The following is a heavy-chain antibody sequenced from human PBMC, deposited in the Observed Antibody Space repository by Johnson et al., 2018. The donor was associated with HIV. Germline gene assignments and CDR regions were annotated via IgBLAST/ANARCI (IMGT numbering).Heavy chain of an antibody. D-gene: IGHD3-3*01. V-gene: IGHV3-30*03. CDR2: ISYDGNNK. CDR3: ARVATFGVVMSDAFDI. J-gene: IGHJ3*02. Sequence: QVQLVESGGGVVQPGGSQRLSCAASGFTFSSYGMHWVRQAPGKGLEWVALISYDGNNKYYVDSVKGRFTISRDNSKNTLYLQMNSLRSEDTAVYYCARVATFGVVMSDAFDIWGQGTMVTVSS. CDR1: GFTFSSYG.